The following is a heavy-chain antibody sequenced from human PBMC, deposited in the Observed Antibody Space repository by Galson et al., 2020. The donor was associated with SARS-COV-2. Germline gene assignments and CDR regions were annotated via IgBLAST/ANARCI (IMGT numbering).Heavy chain of an antibody. J-gene: IGHJ6*02. CDR3: ARDEGIRGYNYGRLYYGMDV. D-gene: IGHD5-18*01. Sequence: NSGGSLRLSCAASGFPFSTYSMNSVRLAPGKGLEWVSSISTSSSYTYYVDSAKCRFSISRDNTRNSLYLQMNSLRAEDTAVYYCARDEGIRGYNYGRLYYGMDVWGQGTTVTVSS. V-gene: IGHV3-21*01. CDR2: ISTSSSYT. CDR1: GFPFSTYS.